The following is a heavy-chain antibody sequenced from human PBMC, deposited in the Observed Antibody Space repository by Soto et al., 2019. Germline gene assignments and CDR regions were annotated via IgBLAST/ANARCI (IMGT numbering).Heavy chain of an antibody. V-gene: IGHV3-74*01. D-gene: IGHD4-17*01. CDR2: INSDGSST. CDR3: ARESMRTTVPPYGAGWFDP. Sequence: EVQLVESGGGLVQPGGSLRLSCAASGFTFSSYWMHWVRQAPGKGLVWVSRINSDGSSTSYADSVKGRFTISRDNAKNTLYRQMNSLRAEYTAVYYCARESMRTTVPPYGAGWFDPWGQGTLVTVSS. J-gene: IGHJ5*02. CDR1: GFTFSSYW.